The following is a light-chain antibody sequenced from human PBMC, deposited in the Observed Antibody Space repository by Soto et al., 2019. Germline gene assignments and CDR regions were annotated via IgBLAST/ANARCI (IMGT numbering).Light chain of an antibody. Sequence: QSVLTQPASVSGSPGQSITISCTGTFSDVGSYNLVSWYQQHPGKAPKLMIYEDTKRPSGVSNRFSGSKSGYTASLTISGLQAEDEADYYCCSYAGSGTVVFGGGTKLTVL. CDR1: FSDVGSYNL. CDR3: CSYAGSGTVV. V-gene: IGLV2-23*01. J-gene: IGLJ2*01. CDR2: EDT.